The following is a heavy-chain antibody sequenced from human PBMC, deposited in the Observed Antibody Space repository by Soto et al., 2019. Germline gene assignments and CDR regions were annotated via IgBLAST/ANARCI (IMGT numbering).Heavy chain of an antibody. CDR2: INHSGST. V-gene: IGHV4-34*01. J-gene: IGHJ6*02. CDR1: GGSFSGYY. D-gene: IGHD4-17*01. Sequence: PSETLSLTCAVYGGSFSGYYWSWIRQPPGKGLEWIGEINHSGSTNYNPSLKSRVTISVDTSKNQFSLKLSSVTAADTAVYYCARDRPPTRDYVLFYYGMDVWGQGTTVTVSS. CDR3: ARDRPPTRDYVLFYYGMDV.